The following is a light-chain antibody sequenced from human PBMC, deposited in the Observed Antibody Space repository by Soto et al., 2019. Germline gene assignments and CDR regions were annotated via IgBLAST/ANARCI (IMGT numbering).Light chain of an antibody. CDR1: QSVSSS. CDR3: QQYKNWPWT. J-gene: IGKJ1*01. Sequence: EIVMTQSPATLCVSPGERATVACTTSQSVSSSLAWYQQKPGQAPSLLIYGASTRATGIPARFSGSGSGTEFTLTISSLQSEDCAVYYCQQYKNWPWTFGQGTKVDI. CDR2: GAS. V-gene: IGKV3-15*01.